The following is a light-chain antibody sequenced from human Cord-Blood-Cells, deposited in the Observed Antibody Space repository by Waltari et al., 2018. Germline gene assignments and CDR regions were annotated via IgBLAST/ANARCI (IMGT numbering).Light chain of an antibody. J-gene: IGLJ2*01. CDR1: RCDVGRYNL. CDR3: CSYAGSSTFVV. CDR2: EGS. V-gene: IGLV2-23*01. Sequence: QSALTPPHSVAGSPGQSLTISCTVTRCDVGRYNLVSLYHKHPGKAPKLMIHEGSKRPSGVSNRFSGSKSGNTASLTISGLQAEDEADYYCCSYAGSSTFVVFGGGTKLTVL.